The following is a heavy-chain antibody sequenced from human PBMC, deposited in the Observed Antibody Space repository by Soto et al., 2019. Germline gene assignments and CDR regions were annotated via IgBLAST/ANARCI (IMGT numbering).Heavy chain of an antibody. Sequence: QVRLQESGPGLVKPSETLSLTCTVSGGCISSNYWSWIRQPPVKGLEWIGYMYNTGSTIYNPSLKRRVTISVDTSKNQFSLKLNSVTAADTAVYYCARDLWGYCGADCYPLDVWGQGTMVTVSS. D-gene: IGHD2-21*02. V-gene: IGHV4-59*01. CDR1: GGCISSNY. J-gene: IGHJ6*02. CDR3: ARDLWGYCGADCYPLDV. CDR2: MYNTGST.